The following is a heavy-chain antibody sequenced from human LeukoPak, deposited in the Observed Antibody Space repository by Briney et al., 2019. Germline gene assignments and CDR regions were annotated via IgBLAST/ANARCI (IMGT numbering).Heavy chain of an antibody. CDR1: GFTFSSHG. CDR2: ISPGGGPT. CDR3: AKDGAWLRFDD. V-gene: IGHV3-23*01. Sequence: GETLRLSCAASGFTFSSHGMNWVRQAPGKGLEWVSGISPGGGPTYYADSVKGRFTISRDDSKNTLYLQMKNLRAEDTAVYYCAKDGAWLRFDDWGQGILVTVSS. D-gene: IGHD5-12*01. J-gene: IGHJ4*02.